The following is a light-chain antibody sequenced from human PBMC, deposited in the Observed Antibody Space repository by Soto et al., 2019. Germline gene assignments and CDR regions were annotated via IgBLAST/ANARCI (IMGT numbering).Light chain of an antibody. J-gene: IGLJ2*01. CDR3: CSYVGSSTLL. CDR1: SSDVGTYNL. Sequence: QSVLTQPASVSGSPGQSITISCTGSSSDVGTYNLVSWYQQHPGKAPKVMIYEVSKRPSGVSYRFSGSKSGNTASLTIYGLQAEDEADYYCCSYVGSSTLLFGGGTKLTVL. V-gene: IGLV2-23*01. CDR2: EVS.